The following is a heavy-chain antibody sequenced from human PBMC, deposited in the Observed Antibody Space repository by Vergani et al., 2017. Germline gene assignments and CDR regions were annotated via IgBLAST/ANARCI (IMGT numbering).Heavy chain of an antibody. CDR1: GFTFNSYA. Sequence: QLLESGGGLIQPGGSLRLFCAASGFTFNSYAMTWVRQAPGKGLEWVSGINNNGGSTYYADSVKGRLTISRDNSKSTLYLQMTDLRAEDTATYYCAKVCGSTSCPYGGGSFDVWGHGTMVTVSS. CDR3: AKVCGSTSCPYGGGSFDV. J-gene: IGHJ3*01. CDR2: INNNGGST. V-gene: IGHV3-23*01. D-gene: IGHD2-2*01.